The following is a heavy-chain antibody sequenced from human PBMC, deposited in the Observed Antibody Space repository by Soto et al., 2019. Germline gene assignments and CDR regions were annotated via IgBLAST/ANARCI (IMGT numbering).Heavy chain of an antibody. CDR1: GGSFSGYS. J-gene: IGHJ4*02. V-gene: IGHV4-34*01. Sequence: QVQLQQWGAGLLKPSETLSLTCAVYGGSFSGYSWTWIRQPPGTGLEWIGEINHSGSTNYNPSLKSRVTTSVGTSKNQFSLKLTSVPAADTAVYYCATDKITGLFDYWGQGTLVTVSS. D-gene: IGHD2-8*02. CDR3: ATDKITGLFDY. CDR2: INHSGST.